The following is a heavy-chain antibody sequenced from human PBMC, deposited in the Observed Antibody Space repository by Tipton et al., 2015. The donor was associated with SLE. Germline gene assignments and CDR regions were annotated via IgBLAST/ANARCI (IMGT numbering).Heavy chain of an antibody. CDR3: ARDLDGYNHFDY. Sequence: TLSLTCAVYGGSFSGYYWSWIRQPPGKGLEWIGEINHSGSTNYNPSLKSRVTISADTSKNQFSLKLSSVTAADTAVYYCARDLDGYNHFDYWGQGTLVTVSS. J-gene: IGHJ4*02. CDR1: GGSFSGYY. CDR2: INHSGST. V-gene: IGHV4-34*01. D-gene: IGHD5-24*01.